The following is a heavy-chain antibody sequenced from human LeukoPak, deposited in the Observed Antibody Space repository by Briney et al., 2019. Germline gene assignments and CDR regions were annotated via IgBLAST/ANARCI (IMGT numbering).Heavy chain of an antibody. J-gene: IGHJ4*02. D-gene: IGHD6-13*01. CDR1: GFTFSSYW. Sequence: GGSLRLSCAASGFTFSSYWMHWVRQAPGKGLVGVSRINDDGRSTSYADSVKGRFTISRDNAKNTLYLQMNSLRAEDTAVYYCAREAAAGIFDYWGQGTLVTVSS. V-gene: IGHV3-74*01. CDR3: AREAAAGIFDY. CDR2: INDDGRST.